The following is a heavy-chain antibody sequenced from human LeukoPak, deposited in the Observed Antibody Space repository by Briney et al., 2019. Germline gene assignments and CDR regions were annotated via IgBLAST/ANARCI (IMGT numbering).Heavy chain of an antibody. J-gene: IGHJ3*02. D-gene: IGHD6-19*01. CDR1: GFTVSSNY. CDR2: IYSGDST. V-gene: IGHV3-53*01. CDR3: ARGYSSGKGNAFDI. Sequence: GGSLRLSCAASGFTVSSNYMSWVRQAPGKGLEWVSVIYSGDSTYYTDSVKGRFTITRDNSKNTLYLQMNSLRAEDTAVYYCARGYSSGKGNAFDIWGQGTMVTVSS.